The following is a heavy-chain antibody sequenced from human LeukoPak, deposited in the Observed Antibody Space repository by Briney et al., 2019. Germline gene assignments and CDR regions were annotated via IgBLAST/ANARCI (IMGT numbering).Heavy chain of an antibody. CDR2: IKQDGSEK. D-gene: IGHD6-6*01. V-gene: IGHV3-7*01. Sequence: GGSLSLSCAASGFTFSTYWMSWVRQAPGKGLEWVANIKQDGSEKYYVDSVKGRFTISRDNAKNSLYLRMNSLRAEDTAVYYCARESFAARWDWGQGTLVTVSS. J-gene: IGHJ4*02. CDR1: GFTFSTYW. CDR3: ARESFAARWD.